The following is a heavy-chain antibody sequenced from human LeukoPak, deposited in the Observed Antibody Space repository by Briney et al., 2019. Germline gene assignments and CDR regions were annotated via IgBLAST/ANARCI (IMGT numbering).Heavy chain of an antibody. CDR2: INPNSGGT. D-gene: IGHD2-21*02. CDR3: ARSAYCGGDCFQPY. CDR1: GYTFTGYY. Sequence: GASVKVSCKASGYTFTGYYMHWVRQAPGQGLQGMGWINPNSGGTNYAQKFQGRVTMTRDTSISTAYMELSRLKSDDTAVYYCARSAYCGGDCFQPYWGQGTLVTVSS. V-gene: IGHV1-2*02. J-gene: IGHJ4*02.